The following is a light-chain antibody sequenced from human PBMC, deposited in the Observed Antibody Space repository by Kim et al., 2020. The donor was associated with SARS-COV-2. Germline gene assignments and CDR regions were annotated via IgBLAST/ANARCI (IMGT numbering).Light chain of an antibody. V-gene: IGKV1-33*01. CDR3: QQYDILFS. Sequence: SASVGDTVTITCQASQDISNFLSWFQQKPGKPPKLLIYDASNLETGVPSRFSGSGSGADFTLTISSLQPEDIATYYCQQYDILFSFGGGTKVDIK. CDR1: QDISNF. CDR2: DAS. J-gene: IGKJ4*01.